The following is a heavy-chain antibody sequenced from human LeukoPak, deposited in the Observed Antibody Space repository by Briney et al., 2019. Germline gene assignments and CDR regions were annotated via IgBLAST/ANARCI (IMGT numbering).Heavy chain of an antibody. CDR3: AKLGVVGATREEFDY. J-gene: IGHJ4*02. V-gene: IGHV3-30*18. Sequence: PGRSLRLSCAASGFTFSSYGMHWVRQAPGKGLEWVAVISYDGCNKYYADSVKGRFTISRDNSKNTLYLQMNSLRAEDTAVYYCAKLGVVGATREEFDYWGQGTLVTVSS. CDR1: GFTFSSYG. D-gene: IGHD1-26*01. CDR2: ISYDGCNK.